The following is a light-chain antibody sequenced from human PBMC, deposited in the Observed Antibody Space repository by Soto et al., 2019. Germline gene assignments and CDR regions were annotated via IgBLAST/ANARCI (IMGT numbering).Light chain of an antibody. V-gene: IGKV1-5*01. CDR1: QSISSW. CDR2: DAS. CDR3: QQYNSYSLT. J-gene: IGKJ5*01. Sequence: DIQVTQSPSTLSASVGRRLTICCRASQSISSWLAWYQQKTGKAPKLLIYDASSLESGVPSGFSGSGYGTEFNLTISSLQTDDFATYYCQQYNSYSLTFGQGTRLEIK.